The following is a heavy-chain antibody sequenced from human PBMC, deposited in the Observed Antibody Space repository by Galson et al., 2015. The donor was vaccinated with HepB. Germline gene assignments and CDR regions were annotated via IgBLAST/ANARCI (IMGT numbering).Heavy chain of an antibody. CDR1: GYSFRNYW. CDR3: ARLGHEVYHYYGMDV. CDR2: IYPGDSET. V-gene: IGHV5-51*01. Sequence: QSGAEVKKPGESLKISCKASGYSFRNYWIGWVRQMPGKGLECMGIIYPGDSETRYSPSFRGQVTLSADKSTNTAYLQWSSLKASDTAMYYCARLGHEVYHYYGMDVWGQGTTVTVSS. D-gene: IGHD2/OR15-2a*01. J-gene: IGHJ6*02.